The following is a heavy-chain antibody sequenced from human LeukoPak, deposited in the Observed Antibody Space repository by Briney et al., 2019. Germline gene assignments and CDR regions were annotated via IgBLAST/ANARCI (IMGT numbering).Heavy chain of an antibody. CDR3: AREAGNQFNWFDP. Sequence: SQTLSLTCDVSGGSISSGGYSWSWIRQPPGKGLEWIGYIYHSGSTYYNPSLKSRVTISVDRSRNQFSLKLSSVTAADTAVYYCAREAGNQFNWFDPWGQGTLVTVSS. J-gene: IGHJ5*02. CDR2: IYHSGST. V-gene: IGHV4-30-2*01. CDR1: GGSISSGGYS.